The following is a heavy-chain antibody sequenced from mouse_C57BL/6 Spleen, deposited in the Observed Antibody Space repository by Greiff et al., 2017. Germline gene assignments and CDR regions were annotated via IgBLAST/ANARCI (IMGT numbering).Heavy chain of an antibody. CDR3: TRDGYDYGFAY. V-gene: IGHV5-9-1*02. D-gene: IGHD2-4*01. CDR1: GFTFSSYA. Sequence: EVKLVESGEGLVKPGGSLKLSCAASGFTFSSYAMSWVRQTPEKRLEWVAYISSGGDYIYYAATVKGRFTISRDNARNTLYLQMSSLKAEDTAMYYCTRDGYDYGFAYWGQGTLVTVSA. J-gene: IGHJ3*01. CDR2: ISSGGDYI.